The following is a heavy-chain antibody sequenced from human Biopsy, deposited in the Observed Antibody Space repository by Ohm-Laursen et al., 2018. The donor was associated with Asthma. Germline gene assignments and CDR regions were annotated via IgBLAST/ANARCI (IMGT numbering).Heavy chain of an antibody. Sequence: PPGTLSLTCTVSGGSITSFYWSWIRQPPGRGLEWIGYIYFSGNTNYNPSLKSRVTISIDTSKNHFSLKLSSVTAADTAVYYCARAGQCSSTSCYNPGWFDPWGQGTLVTVSS. CDR1: GGSITSFY. J-gene: IGHJ5*02. V-gene: IGHV4-59*12. CDR3: ARAGQCSSTSCYNPGWFDP. CDR2: IYFSGNT. D-gene: IGHD2-2*01.